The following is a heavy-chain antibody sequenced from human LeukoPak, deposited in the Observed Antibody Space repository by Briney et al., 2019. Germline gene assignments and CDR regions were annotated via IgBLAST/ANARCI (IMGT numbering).Heavy chain of an antibody. D-gene: IGHD5/OR15-5a*01. Sequence: SETLSLTCTVSGDSINSNNYYWGWIRQPPGKGLEWIGSIYYSGSTYYNPSLKSRVTISVDTSKNQFSLKLSSVTAADTAVYYCARHGRWVYVWTPFDYWGQGTLVTVSS. CDR1: GDSINSNNYY. CDR2: IYYSGST. V-gene: IGHV4-39*01. CDR3: ARHGRWVYVWTPFDY. J-gene: IGHJ4*02.